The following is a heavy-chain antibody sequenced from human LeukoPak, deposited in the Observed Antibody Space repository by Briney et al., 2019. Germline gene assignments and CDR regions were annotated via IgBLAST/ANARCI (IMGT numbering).Heavy chain of an antibody. J-gene: IGHJ4*02. CDR1: GFTSSDYY. CDR3: ARGRSGFGDY. V-gene: IGHV3-11*04. Sequence: GGSLRLSCAASGFTSSDYYMTWIRQPPGKGPEWISYISSSGGTTTYVDSVKGRFTISRDNAKNSLYLQMNSLRAEDTAVYYCARGRSGFGDYWGQGTLVTVFS. D-gene: IGHD3-22*01. CDR2: ISSSGGTT.